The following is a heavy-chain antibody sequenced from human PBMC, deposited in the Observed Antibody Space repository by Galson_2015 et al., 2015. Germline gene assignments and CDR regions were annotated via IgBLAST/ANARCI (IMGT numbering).Heavy chain of an antibody. CDR2: ISSSSSTI. D-gene: IGHD3-16*02. Sequence: SLRLSCAASGFTFSSYSMNWVRQAPGKGLEWVSYISSSSSTIYYADSVKGRFTISRDNAKNSLYLQMNSLRDEDTAVYYCARGQTFGGVIVPIDYWGQGTLVTVSS. CDR1: GFTFSSYS. J-gene: IGHJ4*02. V-gene: IGHV3-48*02. CDR3: ARGQTFGGVIVPIDY.